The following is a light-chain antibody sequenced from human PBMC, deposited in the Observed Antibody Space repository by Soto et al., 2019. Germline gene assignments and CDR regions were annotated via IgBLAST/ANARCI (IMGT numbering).Light chain of an antibody. V-gene: IGLV2-14*01. CDR3: SSYTSGTTDYV. CDR2: EVT. Sequence: QSALTQPASVSGSPGQSITISCTGTSSDIGLYNYVSWYLQHPGKAPKLIIYEVTNRPSGVSNRFSGSKSDNTASLTISGLQAEDEADYYCSSYTSGTTDYVFGAGTKLTVL. J-gene: IGLJ1*01. CDR1: SSDIGLYNY.